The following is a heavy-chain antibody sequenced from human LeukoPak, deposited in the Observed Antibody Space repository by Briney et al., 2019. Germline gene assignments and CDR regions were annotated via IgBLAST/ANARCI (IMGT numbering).Heavy chain of an antibody. CDR1: GFTFTKYP. J-gene: IGHJ4*02. CDR2: ISNSGSST. Sequence: GGSLRLSCAASGFTFTKYPMTWVRQGPGKGLEWVSGISNSGSSTYYADSVKGRFTISRDNSKNTLYLQMNSLRADDTAIYYCTKRSAFGDFDYWGQGTLVTVSS. D-gene: IGHD2-21*01. CDR3: TKRSAFGDFDY. V-gene: IGHV3-23*01.